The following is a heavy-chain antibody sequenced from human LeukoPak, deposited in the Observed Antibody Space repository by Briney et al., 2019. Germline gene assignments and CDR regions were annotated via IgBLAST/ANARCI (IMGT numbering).Heavy chain of an antibody. J-gene: IGHJ4*02. CDR1: GYTFTGYY. CDR2: INPNSGGT. D-gene: IGHD2-2*01. Sequence: ASVKVSCKASGYTFTGYYMHWVRQAPGQGLEWMGWINPNSGGTNYAQKFQGRVTMTRDTSISTAYMELSRLRSDDTAVYYCARAGIVVVPAAPLDYWGQGTLVTVSS. V-gene: IGHV1-2*02. CDR3: ARAGIVVVPAAPLDY.